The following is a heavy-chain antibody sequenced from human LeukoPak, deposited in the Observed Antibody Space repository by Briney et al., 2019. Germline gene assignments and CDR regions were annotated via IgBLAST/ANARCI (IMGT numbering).Heavy chain of an antibody. CDR1: GGSISSSSYY. CDR2: IYYSGST. J-gene: IGHJ3*02. D-gene: IGHD2-8*01. Sequence: KPSETLSLTCTVSGGSISSSSYYWGWIRQPPGKGLEWIGSIYYSGSTYYNPSLKSRVTISVDTSKNQFSLKLSSVTAADTAVYYCARYDPENMLDAFDIWGQGTMVTVSS. CDR3: ARYDPENMLDAFDI. V-gene: IGHV4-39*01.